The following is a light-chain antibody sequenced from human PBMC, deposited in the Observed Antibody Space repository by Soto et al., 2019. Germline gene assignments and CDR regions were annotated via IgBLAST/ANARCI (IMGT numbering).Light chain of an antibody. CDR1: QSLYSSF. CDR2: GAS. CDR3: QHYERSIT. V-gene: IGKV3-20*01. Sequence: EIVLTQSPGTLSLSPGERATFSCRASQSLYSSFLSWYQKRPGQAPSLLIYGASSRATGIPDGFSASGSGTDFTLTISRLEREDFAVYYWQHYERSITFGGGTKVEIK. J-gene: IGKJ4*01.